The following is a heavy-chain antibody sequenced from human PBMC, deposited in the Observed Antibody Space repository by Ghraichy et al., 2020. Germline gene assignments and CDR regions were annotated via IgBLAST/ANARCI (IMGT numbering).Heavy chain of an antibody. Sequence: GGSLRLSCEASGFKLSNYEMNWVRQAPGKGLEWVSYISGSGRITYFADSVKGRFTISRDNAKNSLYLQMNSLIAEDTAVYHCARGAEVTAKIFDIWGQGTKVTVSS. J-gene: IGHJ3*02. D-gene: IGHD5-18*01. CDR3: ARGAEVTAKIFDI. CDR2: ISGSGRIT. CDR1: GFKLSNYE. V-gene: IGHV3-48*03.